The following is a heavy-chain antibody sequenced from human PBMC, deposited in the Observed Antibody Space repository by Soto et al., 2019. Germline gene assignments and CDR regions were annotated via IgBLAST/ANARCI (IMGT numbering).Heavy chain of an antibody. CDR2: ISYDGSNK. CDR1: GFTFSSYA. CDR3: ASFSGYDRHYYYYGMDV. J-gene: IGHJ6*02. V-gene: IGHV3-30-3*01. Sequence: QVQLVESGGGVVQPGRSLRLSCAASGFTFSSYAMHWVRQAPGKGLEWVAVISYDGSNKYYADSVKGRFTISRDNSKNTLYLQMNSLRAEDTAVYYCASFSGYDRHYYYYGMDVWGQGTTVTVSS. D-gene: IGHD5-12*01.